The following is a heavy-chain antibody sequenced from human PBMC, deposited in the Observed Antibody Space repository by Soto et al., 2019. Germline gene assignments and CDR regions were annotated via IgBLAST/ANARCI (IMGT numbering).Heavy chain of an antibody. CDR3: ARGHIAAAGSEGDHYDYYGMDV. V-gene: IGHV1-69*12. D-gene: IGHD6-13*01. J-gene: IGHJ6*02. CDR2: IIPIFGTA. Sequence: QVQLVQSGAEVKKPGSSVKVSRKASGGTFSSYAISWVRQAPGHGLEWMGGIIPIFGTANYAQKFQGRVPITADESTSTAYMELSSLRSDDTAVYYCARGHIAAAGSEGDHYDYYGMDVWGQGTTVTVSS. CDR1: GGTFSSYA.